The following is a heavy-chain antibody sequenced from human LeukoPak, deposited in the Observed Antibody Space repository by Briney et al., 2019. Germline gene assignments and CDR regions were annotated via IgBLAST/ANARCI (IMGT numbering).Heavy chain of an antibody. CDR1: GYTFTSYY. V-gene: IGHV1-46*01. CDR3: ARDQQPGYSSGHWFDP. J-gene: IGHJ5*02. D-gene: IGHD6-19*01. CDR2: INPSGGST. Sequence: GASVKVSCKASGYTFTSYYMHWVRHAPGQGLEWMGIINPSGGSTSYAQKFQGRLTMTRDTSTSTVYMELSSLRSEDTAVYYCARDQQPGYSSGHWFDPWGQGTLVTVSS.